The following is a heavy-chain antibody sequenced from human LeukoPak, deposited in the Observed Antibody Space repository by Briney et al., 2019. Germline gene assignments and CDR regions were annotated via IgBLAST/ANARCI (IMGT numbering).Heavy chain of an antibody. D-gene: IGHD6-19*01. J-gene: IGHJ4*02. CDR3: ARAREITVSGTDYFDY. V-gene: IGHV3-7*01. CDR1: GFRFSNYW. CDR2: IKHDGSGP. Sequence: GGSLRLSCAVSGFRFSNYWMTWVRQAPGKGLEWVANIKHDGSGPSYQDSVKGRFTISRDNARYSLSLQMSSLRAEDTAVYYCARAREITVSGTDYFDYWGQGALVTVSS.